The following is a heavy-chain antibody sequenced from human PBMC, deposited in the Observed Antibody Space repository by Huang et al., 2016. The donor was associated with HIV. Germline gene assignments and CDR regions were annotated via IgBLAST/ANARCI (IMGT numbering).Heavy chain of an antibody. J-gene: IGHJ4*02. CDR3: ARNPNTGWSYFDY. CDR2: VNHGGGA. V-gene: IGHV4-34*02. Sequence: QVQLQQWGTGLLKPSETLSLTCAVYGGSFSGHLWSWVRQPPGKGLEWIGEVNHGGGANYNPSLKSRVIISVDTSKNQCSLKVTSVTAADTAVYFCARNPNTGWSYFDYWGQGTLVTVSS. D-gene: IGHD6-19*01. CDR1: GGSFSGHL.